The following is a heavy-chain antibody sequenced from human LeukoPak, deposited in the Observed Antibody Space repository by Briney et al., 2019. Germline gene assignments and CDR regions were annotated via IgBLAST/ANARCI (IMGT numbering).Heavy chain of an antibody. CDR1: GGSISSYY. J-gene: IGHJ6*03. D-gene: IGHD1-26*01. V-gene: IGHV4-59*01. CDR3: ARGGGVGYYYYYMDV. CDR2: IYYSGST. Sequence: PSETLSLTCTVSGGSISSYYWSWIRQSPGKGLEWIGYIYYSGSTNYNPSLRSRVTISVDTSKNQFSLKLSSVTAADTAVYYCARGGGVGYYYYYMDVWGKGTTVTISS.